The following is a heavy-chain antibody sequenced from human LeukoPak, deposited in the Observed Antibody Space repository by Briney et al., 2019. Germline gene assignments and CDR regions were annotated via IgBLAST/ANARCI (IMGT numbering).Heavy chain of an antibody. V-gene: IGHV4-59*01. J-gene: IGHJ4*02. D-gene: IGHD5-24*01. CDR3: ARVGEMATIRD. Sequence: NSSETLSLTCDIPGDSISSYYWSWVRQPPGKGLEWIGYIYNSGSIHYNPSLKSRVSISVDTSKNQFSLNLGSVTAADTAVYYCARVGEMATIRDWGPGFLVTVSS. CDR1: GDSISSYY. CDR2: IYNSGSI.